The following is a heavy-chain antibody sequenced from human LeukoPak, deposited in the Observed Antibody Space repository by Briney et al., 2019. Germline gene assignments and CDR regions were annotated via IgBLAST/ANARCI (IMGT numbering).Heavy chain of an antibody. Sequence: PGGSLRLSCAASGFTFSSNSMNWVRQAPGKGLEWVSSISSTSTYIYYADSVRGRFTISRDNAMNSLFLQMHSLRAEDTAVYYCARGTLVFSNSWSFDFWGQGTLVTVSS. D-gene: IGHD6-13*01. CDR1: GFTFSSNS. J-gene: IGHJ4*02. CDR2: ISSTSTYI. CDR3: ARGTLVFSNSWSFDF. V-gene: IGHV3-21*01.